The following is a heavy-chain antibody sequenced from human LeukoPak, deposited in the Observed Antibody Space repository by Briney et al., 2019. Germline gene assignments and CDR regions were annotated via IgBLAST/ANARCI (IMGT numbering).Heavy chain of an antibody. V-gene: IGHV4-34*01. CDR3: ARGRLRFLEWLFD. D-gene: IGHD3-3*01. Sequence: PSETLSLTCAVYGGSFSGYYWSWIRQPPGKGLEWIGEINHSGSTNYNPSLKSRVTISVDTSKNQFSLKLSSVTAADTAVYYCARGRLRFLEWLFDWGQGTLVTVSS. CDR2: INHSGST. CDR1: GGSFSGYY. J-gene: IGHJ4*02.